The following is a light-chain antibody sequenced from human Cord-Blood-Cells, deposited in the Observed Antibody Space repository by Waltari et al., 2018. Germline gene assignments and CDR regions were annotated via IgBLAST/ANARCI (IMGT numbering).Light chain of an antibody. CDR1: NIGSKN. CDR2: RDS. CDR3: QVWDSSVV. Sequence: SYELTQPLSVSVALGQTARITCGGNNIGSKNVHWYQQKPGQAPVLVIHRDSNRPSGIPERFSGSNSGNTATLTISRAQAGDEADYYCQVWDSSVVFGGGTKLTVL. V-gene: IGLV3-9*01. J-gene: IGLJ2*01.